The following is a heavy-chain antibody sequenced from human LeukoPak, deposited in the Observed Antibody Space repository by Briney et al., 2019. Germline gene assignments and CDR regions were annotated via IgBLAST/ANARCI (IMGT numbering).Heavy chain of an antibody. V-gene: IGHV3-23*01. CDR3: AKQTVVVVAAYYFDY. CDR2: ISGSGGST. CDR1: GFTFSSYA. D-gene: IGHD2-15*01. J-gene: IGHJ4*02. Sequence: GGSLRLSCAASGFTFSSYAMSWVRQAPGKGLEWVSAISGSGGSTHYADSVKGRFTISRDNSKNTLYLQMNSLRAEDTAVYYCAKQTVVVVAAYYFDYWGQGTLVTVSS.